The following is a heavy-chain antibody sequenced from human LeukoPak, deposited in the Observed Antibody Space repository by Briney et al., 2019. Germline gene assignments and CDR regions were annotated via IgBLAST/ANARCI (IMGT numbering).Heavy chain of an antibody. CDR3: ARLWSDSSGYFPPGSY. CDR2: IHYSGST. V-gene: IGHV4-39*01. J-gene: IGHJ4*02. Sequence: SETLSLTCSVSGGSISSSNYYWGWIRQPPGKGLEWIGSIHYSGSTFYDPSLKSRVIISVDTSKNQVSLQLSSVTAADTAVYYCARLWSDSSGYFPPGSYWGQGTLVTVSS. D-gene: IGHD3-22*01. CDR1: GGSISSSNYY.